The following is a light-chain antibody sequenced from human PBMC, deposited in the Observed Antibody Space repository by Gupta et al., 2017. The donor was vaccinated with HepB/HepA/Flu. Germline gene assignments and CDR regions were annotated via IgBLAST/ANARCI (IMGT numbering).Light chain of an antibody. CDR2: EVT. CDR3: CSYAGSSTLI. Sequence: QSALTQPASVSGSPGQSITISCTGTGSDVDIYNLVSWYQQHPGKAPKLIIYEVTKRPSGLSKRFSGSRSGNTASLTISGLQADDEADYYCCSYAGSSTLIFGGGTKLTVL. J-gene: IGLJ2*01. CDR1: GSDVDIYNL. V-gene: IGLV2-23*02.